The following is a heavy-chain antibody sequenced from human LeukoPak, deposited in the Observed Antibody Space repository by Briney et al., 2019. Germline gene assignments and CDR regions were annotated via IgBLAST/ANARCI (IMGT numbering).Heavy chain of an antibody. Sequence: SETLSLTCTVSGGSISSSSYYWGWIRQPPGKGLEWIGSIYYSGSTYYNPSLKSRVTISVDTSKNQFSLKLSSVTAADTAVYYCARHEGLGGSGSYYNTFDYWGQGTLVTVSS. J-gene: IGHJ4*02. CDR2: IYYSGST. D-gene: IGHD3-10*01. CDR3: ARHEGLGGSGSYYNTFDY. CDR1: GGSISSSSYY. V-gene: IGHV4-39*01.